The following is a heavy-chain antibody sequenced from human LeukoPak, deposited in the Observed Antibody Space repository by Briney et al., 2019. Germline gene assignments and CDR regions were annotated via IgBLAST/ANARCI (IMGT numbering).Heavy chain of an antibody. CDR2: MSYDGSHE. J-gene: IGHJ4*02. D-gene: IGHD6-19*01. CDR1: GSSFSSYG. V-gene: IGHV3-30*18. CDR3: AKDPLSFTSGWTTYFDF. Sequence: GGSLRLSCAASGSSFSSYGVHWVRQAPGKGLEWVALMSYDGSHEYYADSVKGRFTISRDNSKNTLYLQTNSLRPEDTAVYYCAKDPLSFTSGWTTYFDFWGQGTLVSVSS.